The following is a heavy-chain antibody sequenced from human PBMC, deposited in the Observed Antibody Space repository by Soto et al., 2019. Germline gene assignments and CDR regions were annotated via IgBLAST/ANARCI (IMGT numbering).Heavy chain of an antibody. J-gene: IGHJ5*02. CDR1: GFTFSSYS. V-gene: IGHV3-21*01. D-gene: IGHD6-19*01. Sequence: GGSLRLSCAASGFTFSSYSMNWVRQAPGKGLEWVSSISSSSSYIYYADSVKGRVTISRDNANNSLYLQLNSLRAEDTAMYYCARDMYSSDYFVKWFEPWGQGTLVTVSS. CDR2: ISSSSSYI. CDR3: ARDMYSSDYFVKWFEP.